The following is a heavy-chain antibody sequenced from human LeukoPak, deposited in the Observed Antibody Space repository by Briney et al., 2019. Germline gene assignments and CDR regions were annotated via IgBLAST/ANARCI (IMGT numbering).Heavy chain of an antibody. J-gene: IGHJ4*02. D-gene: IGHD1-20*01. CDR2: ISGSGGST. CDR3: VRDRGGGNWLDY. CDR1: GFTFSSYG. Sequence: GGTLRLSCAASGFTFSSYGMSWVRQAPGKGLEWVSAISGSGGSTYYADSVKGRFTISRDNAKNSLFLQMNSLRAEDTAVYFCVRDRGGGNWLDYWGQGTLVTVSS. V-gene: IGHV3-23*01.